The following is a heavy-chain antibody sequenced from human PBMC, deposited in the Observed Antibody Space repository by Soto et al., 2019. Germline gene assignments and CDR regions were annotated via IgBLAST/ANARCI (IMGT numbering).Heavy chain of an antibody. V-gene: IGHV1-69*01. CDR1: GGTFSSYA. CDR3: ARERGGTIIVGVTGTFDV. J-gene: IGHJ3*01. Sequence: QVQLVQSGAEVKKPGSSVKVSCKASGGTFSSYAISWVRQAPGQGLEWMGGIIAILGKANYAEKFPGRVTITADESTSTAYMELSSLRSEDTAVYYCARERGGTIIVGVTGTFDVWGQGTLVTVSS. CDR2: IIAILGKA. D-gene: IGHD3-22*01.